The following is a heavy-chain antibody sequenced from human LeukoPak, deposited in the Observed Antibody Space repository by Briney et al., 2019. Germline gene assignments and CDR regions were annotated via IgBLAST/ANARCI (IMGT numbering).Heavy chain of an antibody. CDR2: IYYSGST. Sequence: SETLSLTCTVSGGSISDAAYYWSWIRQHPGEGLKWIGYIYYSGSTSYNPSLKSRVTISVDTSKNQFSLKLTSVTAADTAVYYCARGEDGTGDYRPTYFDSWGQGTLVTVSS. J-gene: IGHJ4*02. V-gene: IGHV4-31*03. CDR3: ARGEDGTGDYRPTYFDS. CDR1: GGSISDAAYY. D-gene: IGHD4-17*01.